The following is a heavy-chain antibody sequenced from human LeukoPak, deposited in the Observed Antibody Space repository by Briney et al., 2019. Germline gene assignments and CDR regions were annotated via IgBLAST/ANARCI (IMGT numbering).Heavy chain of an antibody. Sequence: PGGSLRLSCAASGFTFSSYGMHWVRQAPGKGLEWVAVISYDGSNKYYADSVKGRFTISRDNSKNTLYLQMNSLRAEDTAVYYCAKRLDYDILTGPPHYYYGMDVWGKGTTVTVSS. CDR1: GFTFSSYG. J-gene: IGHJ6*04. CDR3: AKRLDYDILTGPPHYYYGMDV. D-gene: IGHD3-9*01. CDR2: ISYDGSNK. V-gene: IGHV3-30*18.